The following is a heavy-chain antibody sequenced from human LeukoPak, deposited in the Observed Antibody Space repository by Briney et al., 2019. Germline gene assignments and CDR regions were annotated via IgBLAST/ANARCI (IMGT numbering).Heavy chain of an antibody. J-gene: IGHJ4*02. D-gene: IGHD3-22*01. Sequence: GGSLRLSCAASGFTFSSYAMSWVRQAPGKGLEWVSAICGSGGSTYYADSVKGRFTISRDNSKSTLYLQMNSLRAEDTAVYYCAKLSPGIAMIVVVITHWGQGTLVTVSS. CDR2: ICGSGGST. V-gene: IGHV3-23*01. CDR3: AKLSPGIAMIVVVITH. CDR1: GFTFSSYA.